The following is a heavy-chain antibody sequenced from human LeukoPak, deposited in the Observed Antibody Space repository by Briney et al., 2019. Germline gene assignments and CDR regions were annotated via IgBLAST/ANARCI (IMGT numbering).Heavy chain of an antibody. J-gene: IGHJ4*02. Sequence: SETLSLTCTVSGGSISSYYWSWIRQPPGKGLEWIGEINHSGSTNYNPSLKSRVTISVDTSKNQFSLKLSSVTAADTAVYYCARKGYRQSIYNYWGQGTLVTVSS. CDR2: INHSGST. CDR1: GGSISSYY. D-gene: IGHD1-1*01. CDR3: ARKGYRQSIYNY. V-gene: IGHV4-34*01.